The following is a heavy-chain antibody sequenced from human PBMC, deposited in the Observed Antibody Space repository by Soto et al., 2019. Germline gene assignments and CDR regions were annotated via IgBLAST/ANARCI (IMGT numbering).Heavy chain of an antibody. CDR2: IDTLSSTM. D-gene: IGHD3-22*01. CDR1: GFTFSSSS. J-gene: IGHJ4*02. CDR3: TGGGVSSGPGY. Sequence: GGSLRLSCAASGFTFSSSSMNWVRQAPGKGMEGVSFIDTLSSTMYYADSVRGRFTISRDNAKNSLYLQMNSLRAEDTAIYYCTGGGVSSGPGYWGQGTLVTXSS. V-gene: IGHV3-48*01.